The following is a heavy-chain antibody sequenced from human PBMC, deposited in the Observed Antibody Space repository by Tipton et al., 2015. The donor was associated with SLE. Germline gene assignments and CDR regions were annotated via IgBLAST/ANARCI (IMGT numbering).Heavy chain of an antibody. V-gene: IGHV1-2*06. CDR1: GYTFTAYY. CDR2: INPNSGGT. Sequence: QLVQSGAEVKKPGASVTVSCKASGYTFTAYYIHWVRQAPGEGLEWMGRINPNSGGTNFVQQFQGRVTMTRDTSINTVYMEVSSLTSDDTALYYCAREEASCGGDCYPDYWGQGTLVTVSS. J-gene: IGHJ4*02. D-gene: IGHD2-21*01. CDR3: AREEASCGGDCYPDY.